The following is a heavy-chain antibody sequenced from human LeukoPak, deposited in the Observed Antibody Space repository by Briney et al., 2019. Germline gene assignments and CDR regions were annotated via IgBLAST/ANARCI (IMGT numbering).Heavy chain of an antibody. CDR3: ARRRDGYFDL. V-gene: IGHV4-31*03. Sequence: SETLSLTCTVSGYSISSGYYWGWIRQHPGKGLEWIGYMYYSGSTYYNPSLKSRVTISIDTSKNQFSLILSSVTAADTAVYYCARRRDGYFDLWGRGTLVTVSS. D-gene: IGHD5-24*01. J-gene: IGHJ2*01. CDR1: GYSISSGYY. CDR2: MYYSGST.